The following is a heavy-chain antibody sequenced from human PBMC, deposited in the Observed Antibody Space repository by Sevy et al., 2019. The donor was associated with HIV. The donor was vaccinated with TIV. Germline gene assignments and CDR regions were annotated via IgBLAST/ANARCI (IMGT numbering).Heavy chain of an antibody. V-gene: IGHV3-7*01. D-gene: IGHD3-22*01. CDR1: GFTFSRYW. Sequence: GGSLRLSCAASGFTFSRYWMTWVRQAPGKGLEWVANIKQDESEKYYVDAVKGRFTISRDNAKNSMYLQMNSLRADDTAVYYCARAERVTMLVLFGGLYFDSWGQGTLVTVSS. J-gene: IGHJ4*02. CDR2: IKQDESEK. CDR3: ARAERVTMLVLFGGLYFDS.